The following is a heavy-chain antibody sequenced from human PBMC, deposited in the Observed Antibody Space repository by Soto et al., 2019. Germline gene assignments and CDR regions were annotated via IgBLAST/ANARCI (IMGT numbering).Heavy chain of an antibody. CDR3: AKADGEPWMLPHLKN. Sequence: EVQLLESGGDLVRPGESLRLSCAASGFNFNKYAMSWVRQAPGEGLEWGSGISCCGGTASYADSVKGLFTIARDDSKNTLFLHMNSLRFKDTAEYYGAKADGEPWMLPHLKNWGRRTLVNV. CDR2: ISCCGGTA. J-gene: IGHJ4*02. V-gene: IGHV3-23*01. CDR1: GFNFNKYA. D-gene: IGHD2-8*01.